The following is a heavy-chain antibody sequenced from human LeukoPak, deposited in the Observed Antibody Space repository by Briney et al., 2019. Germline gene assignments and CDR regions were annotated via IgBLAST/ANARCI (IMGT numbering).Heavy chain of an antibody. D-gene: IGHD2-15*01. CDR3: AREHCSGGSCYSIYYYYYMDV. Sequence: SETLSLTCAVSGGSFSSSSYYWGWNRQPPGKGLEWIGSIYDSGSTYYNPSLKSRVTISVDTTKNQFSLKLSSVTAADTAVYYCAREHCSGGSCYSIYYYYYMDVWGKGTTVTVSS. CDR1: GGSFSSSSYY. V-gene: IGHV4-39*07. CDR2: IYDSGST. J-gene: IGHJ6*03.